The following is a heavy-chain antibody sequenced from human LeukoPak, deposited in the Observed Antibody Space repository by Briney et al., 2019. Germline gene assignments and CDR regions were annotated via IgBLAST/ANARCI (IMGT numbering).Heavy chain of an antibody. Sequence: GGSLRLSCAASGFTFNSLPMNWVRQAPGKGLECVSAITESGDGTYYADSVKGRFIISRDNSKNTLYLQLNSLRAEDTAIYYCTKRTVAVAGRSAFDIWGQGTMVTVSS. CDR3: TKRTVAVAGRSAFDI. CDR1: GFTFNSLP. J-gene: IGHJ3*02. CDR2: ITESGDGT. V-gene: IGHV3-23*01. D-gene: IGHD6-19*01.